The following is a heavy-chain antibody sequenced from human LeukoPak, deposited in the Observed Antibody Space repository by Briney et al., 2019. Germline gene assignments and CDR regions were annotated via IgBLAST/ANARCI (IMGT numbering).Heavy chain of an antibody. CDR2: IYYSGST. J-gene: IGHJ3*02. CDR1: GGSISSYY. Sequence: KPSETLSLTCTVSGGSISSYYWSWIRQPPGKGLEWIGYIYYSGSTNYNPSLKSRVTISVDTSKNHFSLKLSSVTAADTAVYYCARRPSSGYLDAFDIWGQGTMVTVSS. CDR3: ARRPSSGYLDAFDI. D-gene: IGHD3-22*01. V-gene: IGHV4-59*08.